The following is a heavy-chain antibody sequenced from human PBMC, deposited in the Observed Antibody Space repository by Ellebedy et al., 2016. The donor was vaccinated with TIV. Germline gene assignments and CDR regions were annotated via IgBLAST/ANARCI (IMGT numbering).Heavy chain of an antibody. CDR1: GFTFSNAW. J-gene: IGHJ5*02. D-gene: IGHD6-19*01. V-gene: IGHV3-15*01. CDR3: TTISSGWFDP. Sequence: GESLKISCAASGFTFSNAWMSWVRQAPGKGLEWVGRIKSKTDGGTTDYAAPVKGRFTISRDDSKNTLYLQMNSLKTEDTAVYYCTTISSGWFDPWGQGTLVTVSS. CDR2: IKSKTDGGTT.